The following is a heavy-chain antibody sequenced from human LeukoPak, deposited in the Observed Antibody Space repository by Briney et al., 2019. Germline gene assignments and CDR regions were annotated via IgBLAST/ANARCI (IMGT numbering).Heavy chain of an antibody. CDR1: GYTFTSYY. J-gene: IGHJ4*02. CDR3: ARDYYGSGKPDY. D-gene: IGHD3-10*01. CDR2: INPSGGST. V-gene: IGHV1-46*01. Sequence: ASVKVSCKASGYTFTSYYMHWVRQAPGQGLEWMGIINPSGGSTSYAQKFQGRVTMTRDTSISTAYMELSRLRSDDTAVYYCARDYYGSGKPDYWGQGTLVTVSS.